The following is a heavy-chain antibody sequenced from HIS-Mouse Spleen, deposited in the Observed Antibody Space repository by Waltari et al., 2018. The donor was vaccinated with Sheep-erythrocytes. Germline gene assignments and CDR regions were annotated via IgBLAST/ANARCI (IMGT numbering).Heavy chain of an antibody. CDR1: GFTFRSYG. CDR2: ISSSSSYI. CDR3: ARDTGTDAFDI. J-gene: IGHJ3*02. V-gene: IGHV3-21*01. D-gene: IGHD1-1*01. Sequence: EVQLVESGGGLVKPGGSLRLSCAASGFTFRSYGMNWVRQAPGKGLEWVSSISSSSSYIYYADSVKGRFTISRDNAKNSLYLQMNSLRAEDTAVYYCARDTGTDAFDIWGQGTMVTVSS.